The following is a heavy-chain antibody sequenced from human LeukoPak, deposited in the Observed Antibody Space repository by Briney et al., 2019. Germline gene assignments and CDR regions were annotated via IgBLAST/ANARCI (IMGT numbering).Heavy chain of an antibody. V-gene: IGHV3-74*01. Sequence: GGSLRLSCAASGFTFSSYWMHWVRQAPGKGLVWVSRIDSDGSTANYADSVKGRFTISRDNVKNTLYLQMNSLRAEDTAVYYCAKMGGSSWNFDYWGQGTLVTVSS. J-gene: IGHJ4*02. CDR1: GFTFSSYW. CDR3: AKMGGSSWNFDY. D-gene: IGHD6-13*01. CDR2: IDSDGSTA.